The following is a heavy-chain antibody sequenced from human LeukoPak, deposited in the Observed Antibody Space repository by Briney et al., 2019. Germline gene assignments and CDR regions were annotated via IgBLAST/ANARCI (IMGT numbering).Heavy chain of an antibody. Sequence: SQTLSLTCTVSGGSISSGGYYWSWIRQPPGKGLEWIGYIYHSGSTYYNPSLKSRVTISVDRSKNQFSLKLSSVTAADTAVYYCARAGTPAIVVVPAASGRRVRGYFDLWGRGTLVTVSS. CDR1: GGSISSGGYY. CDR3: ARAGTPAIVVVPAASGRRVRGYFDL. D-gene: IGHD2-2*01. J-gene: IGHJ2*01. CDR2: IYHSGST. V-gene: IGHV4-30-2*01.